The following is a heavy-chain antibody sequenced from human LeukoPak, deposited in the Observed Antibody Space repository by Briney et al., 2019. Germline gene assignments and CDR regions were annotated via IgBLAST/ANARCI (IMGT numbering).Heavy chain of an antibody. CDR2: IKQDGSQK. V-gene: IGHV3-7*01. D-gene: IGHD5-24*01. J-gene: IGHJ5*02. Sequence: GGSLRLSGAASRFTFIDYWMSWVRQAPGKGLAWVANIKQDGSQKFYVDSVKGRFTISIDNAKNSLYLQMNSLRAEDTAVYYCARFIGYNNNVPRFGPWGPGTLVTVSP. CDR3: ARFIGYNNNVPRFGP. CDR1: RFTFIDYW.